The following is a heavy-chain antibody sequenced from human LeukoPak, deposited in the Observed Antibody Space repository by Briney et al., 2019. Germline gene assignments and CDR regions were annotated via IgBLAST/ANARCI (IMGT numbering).Heavy chain of an antibody. Sequence: PGGSLRLSCAASGFTFSSYAMSWVRQAPGKGLEWVSAISGSGGSTYYADSVKGRFTISRDNSKNTLYLQMNSLRAEDTAVYYCAKARMKDDFWRGYYTLWIPFDYWGQGTLVTVSP. V-gene: IGHV3-23*01. D-gene: IGHD3-3*01. J-gene: IGHJ4*02. CDR2: ISGSGGST. CDR3: AKARMKDDFWRGYYTLWIPFDY. CDR1: GFTFSSYA.